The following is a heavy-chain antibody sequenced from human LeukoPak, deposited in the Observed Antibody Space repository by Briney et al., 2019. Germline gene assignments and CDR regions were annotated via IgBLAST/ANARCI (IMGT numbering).Heavy chain of an antibody. CDR3: ARLGSSSWVVYNWFDP. V-gene: IGHV4-34*01. Sequence: SETLSLTCAVYGGSFSGYHWSWIRQSPGKGLEWIGEINYSGSTTNYNPSLKSRVTISVDTSKNQFSLKLSSVTAADTAVYYCARLGSSSWVVYNWFDPWGQGTLVTVSS. CDR1: GGSFSGYH. J-gene: IGHJ5*02. CDR2: INYSGSTT. D-gene: IGHD6-13*01.